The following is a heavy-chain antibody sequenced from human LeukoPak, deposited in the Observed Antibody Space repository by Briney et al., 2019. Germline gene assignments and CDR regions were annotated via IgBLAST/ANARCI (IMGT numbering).Heavy chain of an antibody. Sequence: SETLSLTCTVSGGSISSGGYYWSWIRQHPGKGLEWIGYIYYSGSTYYNPSLKSRVTISVDTSKNQFSLKLSSVTAADTAVYYCARDHFVVVTAVGYFDLWGRGTLVTVSS. CDR3: ARDHFVVVTAVGYFDL. D-gene: IGHD2-21*02. J-gene: IGHJ2*01. CDR1: GGSISSGGYY. V-gene: IGHV4-31*03. CDR2: IYYSGST.